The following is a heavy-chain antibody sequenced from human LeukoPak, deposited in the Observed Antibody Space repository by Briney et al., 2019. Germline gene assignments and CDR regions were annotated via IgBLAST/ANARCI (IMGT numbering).Heavy chain of an antibody. CDR3: AGPLGYDSSGYYS. D-gene: IGHD3-22*01. J-gene: IGHJ4*02. V-gene: IGHV1-46*01. Sequence: SETVSCKASGYTFTSYYMHWVRQAPGQGLEGMGIINPSGGSTSYAQKFQGRVTITSDTAPSTVYMEPRSRRCEDTAVYYCAGPLGYDSSGYYSWGQGTLVTVSS. CDR1: GYTFTSYY. CDR2: INPSGGST.